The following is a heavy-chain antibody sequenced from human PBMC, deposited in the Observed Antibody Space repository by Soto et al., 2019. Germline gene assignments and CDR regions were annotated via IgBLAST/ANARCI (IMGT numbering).Heavy chain of an antibody. CDR1: GGSISSGGYS. V-gene: IGHV4-30-2*01. CDR2: IYHSRST. CDR3: ARGPPLGY. Sequence: SETLSLTCAVSGGSISSGGYSWSWIPQPPGKGLECIGYIYHSRSTYYNPSLKSRVTISVDRSKNQFSLKLSSVTAADTAVYYCARGPPLGYWGQGTLVTSP. J-gene: IGHJ4*02.